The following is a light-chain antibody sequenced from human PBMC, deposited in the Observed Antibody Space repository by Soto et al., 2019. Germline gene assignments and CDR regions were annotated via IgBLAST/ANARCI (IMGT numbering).Light chain of an antibody. CDR3: QQYGQSPKT. CDR2: DAS. CDR1: QSVSSY. Sequence: EIVLTQSPATLSLSPGERATLSCRASQSVSSYLAWYQQKPGQAPRLLIYDASNRATGLPDRFSGSGSGTDFTLTISSLEPEDCAVYYCQQYGQSPKTFGQGTKVDIK. V-gene: IGKV3-11*01. J-gene: IGKJ1*01.